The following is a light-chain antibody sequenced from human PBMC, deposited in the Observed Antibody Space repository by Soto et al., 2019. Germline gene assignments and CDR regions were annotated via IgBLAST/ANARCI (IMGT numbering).Light chain of an antibody. Sequence: SALNQPASVYGSPGQSITISCAGTSSDVGYYDLVSWYQQHPGKAPKLIIFEVTQRPSGISDRFSASKSGFTASLTISGLQPEDEAVYFCCTYAGHVPKFGGGTK. CDR3: CTYAGHVPK. CDR2: EVT. V-gene: IGLV2-23*02. J-gene: IGLJ3*02. CDR1: SSDVGYYDL.